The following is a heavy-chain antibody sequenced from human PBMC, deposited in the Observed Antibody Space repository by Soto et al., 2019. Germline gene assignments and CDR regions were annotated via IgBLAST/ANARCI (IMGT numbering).Heavy chain of an antibody. Sequence: QVQLQESGPGLVKPSGTLSLTCAVSGGSISSSNWWSWVRQPPEKGLEWIGEIYHSGSTNYNPSLKSRVHISVDRSKNQFSLKLSSVTAADTAVYYCAREGIAVAGGADYWGQGTLFTVSS. CDR3: AREGIAVAGGADY. J-gene: IGHJ4*02. V-gene: IGHV4-4*02. CDR1: GGSISSSNW. D-gene: IGHD6-19*01. CDR2: IYHSGST.